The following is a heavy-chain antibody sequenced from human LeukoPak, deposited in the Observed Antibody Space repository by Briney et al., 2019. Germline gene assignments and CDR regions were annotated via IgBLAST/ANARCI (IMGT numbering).Heavy chain of an antibody. CDR1: GFTFDDYG. Sequence: GGSLRLSCAASGFTFDDYGMSWVRQAPGKGLEWVSGINWNGGSTGYADSVKGRFTISRDNAKNSLYLQTNSLRAEDTALYYCARQETKRITMVRGVILSPALGYWGQGILVTVSS. CDR2: INWNGGST. D-gene: IGHD3-10*01. J-gene: IGHJ4*02. V-gene: IGHV3-20*04. CDR3: ARQETKRITMVRGVILSPALGY.